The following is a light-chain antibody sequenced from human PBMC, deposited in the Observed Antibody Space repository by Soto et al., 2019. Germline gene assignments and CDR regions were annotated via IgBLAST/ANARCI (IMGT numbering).Light chain of an antibody. CDR1: QSVTSTY. CDR2: DVS. CDR3: QQYVTSPPRLT. Sequence: EIVLTQSPGTLSLSPGERATRSCRASQSVTSTYLAWYQQRPGQAPRLLVYDVSTRATGIPDRFSGSGSGTDFTLTISRLEPEDFAVYYCQQYVTSPPRLTFGGGTKVEIK. V-gene: IGKV3-20*01. J-gene: IGKJ4*01.